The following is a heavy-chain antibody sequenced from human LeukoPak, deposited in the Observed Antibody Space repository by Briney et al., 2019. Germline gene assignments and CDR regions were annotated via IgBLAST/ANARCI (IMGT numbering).Heavy chain of an antibody. V-gene: IGHV3-23*01. D-gene: IGHD4-17*01. Sequence: GGSLRLSCAASGFTFSSYAMSWVRQAPEKGLEWVSAISGSGGSTYYADSVKGRFTISRDNSKNTLYLQMNSLRAEDTAVYYCAKGPRGTVTTCFDYWGQGTLVTVSS. CDR3: AKGPRGTVTTCFDY. CDR1: GFTFSSYA. CDR2: ISGSGGST. J-gene: IGHJ4*02.